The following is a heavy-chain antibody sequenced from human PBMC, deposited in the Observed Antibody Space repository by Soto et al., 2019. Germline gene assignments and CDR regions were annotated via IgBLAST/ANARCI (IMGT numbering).Heavy chain of an antibody. D-gene: IGHD6-19*01. CDR1: GDSFSGFW. CDR3: ARQHPLDSRVWYD. J-gene: IGHJ4*02. CDR2: IYPRDSDV. V-gene: IGHV5-51*01. Sequence: GESLKISCRVFGDSFSGFWVGWVRQVPGKGLEWVASIYPRDSDVRYNPSFQGQVTISADRSTTTAYLQWSSLKASDTAIYYCARQHPLDSRVWYDWGQGTLVTVSS.